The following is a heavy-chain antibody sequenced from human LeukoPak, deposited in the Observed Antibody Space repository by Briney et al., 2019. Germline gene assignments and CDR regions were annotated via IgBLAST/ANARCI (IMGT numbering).Heavy chain of an antibody. CDR3: ARDGTVTAGPFDP. CDR1: GFSFSSYG. V-gene: IGHV3-33*01. Sequence: GGSLRLSCAASGFSFSSYGMHWVRQAPGKGLEWVAVVWYDGSNKYYADSVKGRFTISRDNSKNTLYLQMNSLRAEDTAVYYCARDGTVTAGPFDPWGRGTLVTVSS. D-gene: IGHD4-11*01. J-gene: IGHJ5*02. CDR2: VWYDGSNK.